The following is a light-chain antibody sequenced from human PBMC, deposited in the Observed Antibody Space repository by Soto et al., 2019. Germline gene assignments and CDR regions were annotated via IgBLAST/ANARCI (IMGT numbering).Light chain of an antibody. Sequence: EIVLTQSPDTLSLSPGERDTLSCRASQSVDSNYLAWYQQKPGQAPRVLIYDASIRATGIPDRFSGSGSGTDFTLTISRLEPEDSAVYYCQQYDSSPLTFGGGTKV. CDR1: QSVDSNY. J-gene: IGKJ4*01. V-gene: IGKV3-20*01. CDR2: DAS. CDR3: QQYDSSPLT.